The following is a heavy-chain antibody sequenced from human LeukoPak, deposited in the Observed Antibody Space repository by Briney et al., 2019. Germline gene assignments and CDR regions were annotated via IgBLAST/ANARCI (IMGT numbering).Heavy chain of an antibody. V-gene: IGHV1-58*01. J-gene: IGHJ4*01. Sequence: ASVKVSCKVSGFTFTSSAAQWVRQARGQRLEWIGWIVLGSGNTNYAQKFQDRLTITRDMSTTTAYMELSSLTSEDTAVYFCAVDQGRPAGDAFDYWGQGTLVTVSS. CDR1: GFTFTSSA. CDR2: IVLGSGNT. D-gene: IGHD2-2*01. CDR3: AVDQGRPAGDAFDY.